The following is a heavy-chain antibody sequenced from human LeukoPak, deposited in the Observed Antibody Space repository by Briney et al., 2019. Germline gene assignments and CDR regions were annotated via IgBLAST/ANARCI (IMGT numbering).Heavy chain of an antibody. Sequence: GGSLRLSCAASGFTFSNYWMHWVRQAPGKGLVWVSHIDGDGSNTNYADSVKGRFTISRDNAKNTLYLQMNSLRVEDTAVYYCASDTAMGMPYFDYWGQGTLVTVSS. D-gene: IGHD5-18*01. V-gene: IGHV3-74*01. J-gene: IGHJ4*02. CDR1: GFTFSNYW. CDR3: ASDTAMGMPYFDY. CDR2: IDGDGSNT.